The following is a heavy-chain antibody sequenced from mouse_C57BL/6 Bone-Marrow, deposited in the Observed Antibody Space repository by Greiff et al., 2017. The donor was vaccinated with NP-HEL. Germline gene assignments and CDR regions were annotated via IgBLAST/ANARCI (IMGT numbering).Heavy chain of an antibody. Sequence: VQLQESGAELAKPGASVKLSCKASGYTFTSYWMHWVKQRPGQGLEWIGYINPSSGYTKYNQKFKDKATLTADKYSSTAYMQLSSLTYEDSAVYYCARKEYWGQGTTLTVSS. CDR1: GYTFTSYW. CDR3: ARKEY. V-gene: IGHV1-7*01. J-gene: IGHJ2*01. CDR2: INPSSGYT.